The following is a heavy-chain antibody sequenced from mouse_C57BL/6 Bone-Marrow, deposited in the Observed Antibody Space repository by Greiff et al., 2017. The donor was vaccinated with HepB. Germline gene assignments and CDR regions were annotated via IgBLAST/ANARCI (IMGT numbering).Heavy chain of an antibody. CDR2: ISYSGST. J-gene: IGHJ2*01. CDR1: GYSITSGYD. Sequence: EVKVEESGPGMVKPSQSLSLTCTVTGYSITSGYDWHWIRHFPGNKLEWMGYISYSGSTNYNPSLKSRISITHDTSKNHFFLKLNSVTTEDTATYYCARADYYGSSYFDYWGQGTTLTVSS. CDR3: ARADYYGSSYFDY. D-gene: IGHD1-1*01. V-gene: IGHV3-1*01.